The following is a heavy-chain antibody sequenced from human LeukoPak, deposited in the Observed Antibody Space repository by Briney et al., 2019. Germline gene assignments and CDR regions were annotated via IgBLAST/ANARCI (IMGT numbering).Heavy chain of an antibody. J-gene: IGHJ4*02. CDR1: GYTFTDYY. V-gene: IGHV1-2*02. CDR3: ARARWQLVPYFDS. D-gene: IGHD6-6*01. CDR2: INPNSGGT. Sequence: ASVKVSCKASGYTFTDYYMHWVRQAPGQGLEWMGWINPNSGGTNFAQKFQGRVAMTRDTSISTAYLELGSLRSDDTDVYFCARARWQLVPYFDSWAQGTLVTVSS.